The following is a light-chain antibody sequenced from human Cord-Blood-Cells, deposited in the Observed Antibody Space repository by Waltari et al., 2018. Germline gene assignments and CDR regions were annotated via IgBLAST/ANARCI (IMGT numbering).Light chain of an antibody. Sequence: QAVLTKPSSLSASPGASASLTCTLRRGNNVRTYRIYWHQQKPGSPPQYLLRYKSDSDKQQGSGVPSRFSGSKDASANAGILLISGLQSEDEADYYCMIWHSSAWVFGGGTKLTVL. CDR1: RGNNVRTYR. CDR3: MIWHSSAWV. CDR2: YKSDSDK. V-gene: IGLV5-45*02. J-gene: IGLJ3*02.